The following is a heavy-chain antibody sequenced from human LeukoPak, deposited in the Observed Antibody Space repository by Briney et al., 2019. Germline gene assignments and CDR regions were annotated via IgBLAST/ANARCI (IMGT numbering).Heavy chain of an antibody. V-gene: IGHV3-23*01. D-gene: IGHD3-3*01. Sequence: PGGSLRLSCAASGFTFSSYAMSWVRQAPGKGLEWVSAISGSGGSTYYADSVKGRFTISRDNSKNTLYLQMNSLRAEDTAVYYCAKDQFTILSWSGYDDDYWGQGTLVTVSS. CDR3: AKDQFTILSWSGYDDDY. J-gene: IGHJ4*02. CDR2: ISGSGGST. CDR1: GFTFSSYA.